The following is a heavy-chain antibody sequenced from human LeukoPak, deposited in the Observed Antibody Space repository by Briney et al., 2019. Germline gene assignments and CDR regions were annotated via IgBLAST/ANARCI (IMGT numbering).Heavy chain of an antibody. CDR1: GFTFSDYY. CDR3: ARDHGSTAFDI. V-gene: IGHV3-69-1*02. D-gene: IGHD2-2*01. CDR2: ISSGGTI. Sequence: GGSLRLSCAASGFTFSDYYMSWIRQAPGKGLEWVSYISSGGTIYYADSVKGRFTISRDNAKNSLYLQMNSLRAEDTAVYYCARDHGSTAFDIWGQGTMVTVSS. J-gene: IGHJ3*02.